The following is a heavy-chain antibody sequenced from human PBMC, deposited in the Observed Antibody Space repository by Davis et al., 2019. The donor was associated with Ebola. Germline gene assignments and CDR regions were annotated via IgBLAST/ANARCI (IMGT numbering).Heavy chain of an antibody. J-gene: IGHJ6*02. CDR2: INQDGSEK. Sequence: PGGSLRLSCAASGFSFSTYWMSWVRQAPGKGLEWVAYINQDGSEKYYVDSVKGRFTISRDNTKNSVYLQMNSLRDEDTAIYYCARDGGYYGSGNTYYFGMDVWGQGTTVTVSS. V-gene: IGHV3-7*01. CDR1: GFSFSTYW. D-gene: IGHD3-10*01. CDR3: ARDGGYYGSGNTYYFGMDV.